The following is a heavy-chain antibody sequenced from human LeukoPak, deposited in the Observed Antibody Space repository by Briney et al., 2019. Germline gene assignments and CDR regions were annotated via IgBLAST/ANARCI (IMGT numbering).Heavy chain of an antibody. Sequence: PSQTLSLTCTVSGGSISSGDYYWSWIRQAPGKGLEWIGYIYYSGSTYYNPSLKSRFTISVDTSKNQFALKLSSVTAGDTAVYYCASFYQAYYFDYWGQGTLVTVSS. D-gene: IGHD2-21*01. CDR3: ASFYQAYYFDY. CDR1: GGSISSGDYY. V-gene: IGHV4-30-4*01. J-gene: IGHJ4*02. CDR2: IYYSGST.